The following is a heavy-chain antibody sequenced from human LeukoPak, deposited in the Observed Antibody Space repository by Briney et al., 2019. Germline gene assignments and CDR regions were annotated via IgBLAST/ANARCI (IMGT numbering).Heavy chain of an antibody. CDR2: ISYDGSNK. D-gene: IGHD2-15*01. V-gene: IGHV3-30*03. J-gene: IGHJ4*02. CDR3: ARGVGYCSGGSCYLGGENFDY. CDR1: GFTFSSYG. Sequence: PGGSLRLSCAASGFTFSSYGMHWVRQAPGKGLEWVAVISYDGSNKYYADSVKGRFTISRDNSKNTLYLQMNSLRAEDTAVYYCARGVGYCSGGSCYLGGENFDYWGQGTLVTVSS.